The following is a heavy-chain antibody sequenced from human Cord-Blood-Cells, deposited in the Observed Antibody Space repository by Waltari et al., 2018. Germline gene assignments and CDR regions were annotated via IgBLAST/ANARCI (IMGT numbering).Heavy chain of an antibody. CDR2: IKQDGSEK. CDR1: GFTFSSYW. J-gene: IGHJ2*01. Sequence: EVQLVESGGGLVQPGGSLRLSCAASGFTFSSYWMSWVRQAPGKGLEWVANIKQDGSEKYYVETVKGRFTIYRDNAKNSLYLQMNSLRAEDTAVYYCARAVLGGGYFDLWGRGTLVTVSS. CDR3: ARAVLGGGYFDL. V-gene: IGHV3-7*01. D-gene: IGHD2-8*02.